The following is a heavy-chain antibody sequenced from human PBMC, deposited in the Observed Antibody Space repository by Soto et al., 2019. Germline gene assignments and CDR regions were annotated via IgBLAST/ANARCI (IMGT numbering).Heavy chain of an antibody. CDR1: GFTFSDYA. D-gene: IGHD5-18*01. CDR3: ARHRKADTPMVNSDFDF. Sequence: GGSLRLSCAASGFTFSDYAMHWVRQAPGKGLEWVAVVSHDGRNTHYADSVKGRFTISRDSSKNTVSLEMTSLRLSSVTAADTAVYYCARHRKADTPMVNSDFDFWGQGALVTVSS. J-gene: IGHJ4*02. V-gene: IGHV3-30*03. CDR2: VSHDGRNT.